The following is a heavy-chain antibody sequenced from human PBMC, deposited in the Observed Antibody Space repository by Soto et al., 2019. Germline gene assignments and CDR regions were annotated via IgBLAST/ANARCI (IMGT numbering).Heavy chain of an antibody. J-gene: IGHJ5*02. CDR1: GGSISSYY. CDR2: IYYSGST. Sequence: SETLSLTCTVSGGSISSYYWSWIRQPPGKGLEWIGYIYYSGSTNYNPSLKSRVTISVDTSKNQFSLKLSSVTAADTAVYYCARTSMKIYGMPICWFDPWGQGTLVTVSS. D-gene: IGHD3-3*01. V-gene: IGHV4-59*01. CDR3: ARTSMKIYGMPICWFDP.